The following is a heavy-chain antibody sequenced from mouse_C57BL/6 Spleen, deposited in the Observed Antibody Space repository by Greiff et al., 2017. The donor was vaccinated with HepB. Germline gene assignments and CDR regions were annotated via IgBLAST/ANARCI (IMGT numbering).Heavy chain of an antibody. CDR1: GYTFTEYT. J-gene: IGHJ4*01. CDR2: FYPGSGSI. D-gene: IGHD1-3*01. CDR3: ARHEERVTKVGRYYYYAMDY. V-gene: IGHV1-62-2*01. Sequence: QVQLQQSGAELVKPGASVKLSCKASGYTFTEYTIHWVKQRSGQGLEWIGWFYPGSGSIKYNEKFKDKATLTADKSSSTVYMELSRLTSEDSAVYFCARHEERVTKVGRYYYYAMDYWGQGTSVTVSS.